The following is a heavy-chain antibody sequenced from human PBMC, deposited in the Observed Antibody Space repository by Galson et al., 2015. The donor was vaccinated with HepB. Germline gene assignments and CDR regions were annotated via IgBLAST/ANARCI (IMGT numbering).Heavy chain of an antibody. CDR1: GVSIRSYY. CDR3: AGAVRVGYYAHDV. Sequence: SETLSLTCSVAGVSIRSYYWSWVRQVPGMGLEWIGHIYYIGGSKYNPSLKSRVTISVDASASHLSLKLNSVSAADTGVYYCAGAVRVGYYAHDVWGQGTTVIVSS. D-gene: IGHD3-22*01. CDR2: IYYIGGS. J-gene: IGHJ6*02. V-gene: IGHV4-59*01.